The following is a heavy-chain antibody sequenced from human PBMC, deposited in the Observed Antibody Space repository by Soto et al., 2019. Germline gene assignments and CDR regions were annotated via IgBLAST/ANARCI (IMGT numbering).Heavy chain of an antibody. D-gene: IGHD3-3*01. J-gene: IGHJ4*02. CDR1: GYSFTSYW. V-gene: IGHV5-51*01. Sequence: GESLKISCKGSGYSFTSYWIAWVRQMPGKGLEWMGIIYPVDSDTRYSPSFQGQVTISADKSIGTAYLQWSSLRASDTAMYYCARVIWSGFHAGYHFDYWGQGTLVTVSS. CDR3: ARVIWSGFHAGYHFDY. CDR2: IYPVDSDT.